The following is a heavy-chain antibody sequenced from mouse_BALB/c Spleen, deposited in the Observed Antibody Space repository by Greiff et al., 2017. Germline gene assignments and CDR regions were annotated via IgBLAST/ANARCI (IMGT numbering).Heavy chain of an antibody. V-gene: IGHV1S41*01. CDR1: GYTFTSYW. Sequence: DLVKPGASVKLSCKASGYTFTSYWINWIKQRPGQGLEWIGRIAPGSGSTYYNEMFKGKATLTVDTSSSTAYIQLSSLSSEDSAVYFCASRGYRYAYFDYWGQGTTLTVSS. J-gene: IGHJ2*01. D-gene: IGHD2-14*01. CDR3: ASRGYRYAYFDY. CDR2: IAPGSGST.